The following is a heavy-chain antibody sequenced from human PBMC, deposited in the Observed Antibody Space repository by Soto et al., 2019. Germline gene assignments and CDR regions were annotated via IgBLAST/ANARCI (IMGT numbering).Heavy chain of an antibody. CDR2: INHTGST. D-gene: IGHD3-10*01. J-gene: IGHJ6*02. V-gene: IGHV4-34*01. Sequence: XETLSLTCALYGGSFSGYYWSWVRQPPGKRLEWHGAINHTGSTNYNPSLKSRVTIAVDTSKNQFSLKLSSVTAADTAVYYCARSPLWFGELWTRLHYYGMDVWGQGTTVTASS. CDR3: ARSPLWFGELWTRLHYYGMDV. CDR1: GGSFSGYY.